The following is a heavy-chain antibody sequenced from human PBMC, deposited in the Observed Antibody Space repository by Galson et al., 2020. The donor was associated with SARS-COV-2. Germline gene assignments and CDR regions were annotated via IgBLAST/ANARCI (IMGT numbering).Heavy chain of an antibody. V-gene: IGHV3-30*04. CDR1: GFSFSTYS. D-gene: IGHD5-12*01. Sequence: GESLKISCAASGFSFSTYSIHWVRQAPGKGLEWVAVKSFDGTNKYYADSVKGRFTISRDNPKSTLYLQMNSLRAEDTSVYYCARETRTSGLYYFDYWGQGTLVTVSS. J-gene: IGHJ4*02. CDR2: KSFDGTNK. CDR3: ARETRTSGLYYFDY.